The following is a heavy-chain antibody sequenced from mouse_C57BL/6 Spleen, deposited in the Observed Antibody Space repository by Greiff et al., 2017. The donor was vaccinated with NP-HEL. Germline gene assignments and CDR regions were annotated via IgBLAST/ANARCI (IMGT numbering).Heavy chain of an antibody. Sequence: EVKLMESGGGLVQPGGSLSLSCAASGFTFTDYYMSWVRQPPGKALAWLGFIRNKANGYTTEYSASVKGRFTISRDNSQSILYLQMNALRAEDSATYDGARYPQYDSNDVWYFDVWGTGTTVTVSS. J-gene: IGHJ1*03. CDR1: GFTFTDYY. D-gene: IGHD2-12*01. V-gene: IGHV7-3*01. CDR2: IRNKANGYTT. CDR3: ARYPQYDSNDVWYFDV.